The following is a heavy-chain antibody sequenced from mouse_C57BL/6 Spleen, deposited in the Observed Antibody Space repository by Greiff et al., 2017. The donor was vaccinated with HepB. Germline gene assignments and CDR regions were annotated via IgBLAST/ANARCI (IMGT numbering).Heavy chain of an antibody. V-gene: IGHV1-82*01. CDR1: GYAFSSSW. Sequence: QVQLQQSGPELVKPGASVKISCKASGYAFSSSWMNWVKQRPGKGLEWIGRIYPGDGDTNYNGKFKGKATLTADKSSSTAYMQLSSLTSADSAVYFCARRTTAFDYWGQGTTLTVSS. CDR3: ARRTTAFDY. CDR2: IYPGDGDT. J-gene: IGHJ2*01. D-gene: IGHD1-2*01.